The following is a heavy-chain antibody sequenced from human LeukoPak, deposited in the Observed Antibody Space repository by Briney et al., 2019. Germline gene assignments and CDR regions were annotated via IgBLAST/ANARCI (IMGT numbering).Heavy chain of an antibody. J-gene: IGHJ4*02. Sequence: ASVKVSCKASGYTFTGYYMHWVRQAPGQGLEWMGWINPNSGVTNYAQKFQGRVTMTRDTSISTAYMELSRLRSDDTAVYYCVRVGLYYDSGGSFDYWGQGTLVTVSS. CDR1: GYTFTGYY. CDR3: VRVGLYYDSGGSFDY. D-gene: IGHD3-22*01. CDR2: INPNSGVT. V-gene: IGHV1-2*02.